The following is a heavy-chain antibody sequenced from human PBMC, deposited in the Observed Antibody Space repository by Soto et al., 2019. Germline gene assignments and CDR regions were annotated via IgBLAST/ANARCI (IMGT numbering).Heavy chain of an antibody. V-gene: IGHV4-39*01. CDR1: GGSISSNGYY. CDR2: IYYSGST. Sequence: SETLPLTCTVSGGSISSNGYYWGWIRQPPGKGLEWIASIYYSGSTYYNPSLRTRVTIFVDTSKNQSSLDVSSVTAADTAVYYCARSDSYGYSDYWGQGTLVTVSS. J-gene: IGHJ4*02. D-gene: IGHD5-18*01. CDR3: ARSDSYGYSDY.